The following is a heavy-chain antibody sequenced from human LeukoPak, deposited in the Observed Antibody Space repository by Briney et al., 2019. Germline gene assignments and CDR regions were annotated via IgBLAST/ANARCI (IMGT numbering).Heavy chain of an antibody. CDR3: ASGVVPAATLDY. J-gene: IGHJ4*02. Sequence: GGTLRLSCAASGFTFSSYAMSWVRQAPGKGLEWVSAISGSGGSTYYADSVKGRFTISRDNSKNTLYLQMNSLRAEDTAVYYCASGVVPAATLDYWGQGTLVTVSS. CDR2: ISGSGGST. CDR1: GFTFSSYA. V-gene: IGHV3-23*01. D-gene: IGHD2-2*01.